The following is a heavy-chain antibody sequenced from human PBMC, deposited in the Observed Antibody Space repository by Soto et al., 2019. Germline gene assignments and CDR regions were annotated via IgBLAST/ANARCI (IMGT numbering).Heavy chain of an antibody. V-gene: IGHV3-64*01. J-gene: IGHJ4*02. CDR2: ISSNGGTT. CDR3: ARETWILTGYLDY. Sequence: PGGSLRLSCAASGFAFSTYAMQWVRQAPGKGLEFVSSISSNGGTTHYAYSVKGRFTISRDNSRDTLYLQMGSLRPEDMAVYYCARETWILTGYLDYWGQGTLVTVSS. D-gene: IGHD3-9*01. CDR1: GFAFSTYA.